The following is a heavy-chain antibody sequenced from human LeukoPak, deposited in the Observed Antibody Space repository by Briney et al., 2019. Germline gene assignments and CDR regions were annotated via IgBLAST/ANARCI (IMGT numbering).Heavy chain of an antibody. V-gene: IGHV1-8*01. Sequence: ASVKVSCKASGYTFTSYDINWARQATGQGLEWMGWMNPNSGNTGYAQKFQGRVTMTRNTSISTAYMELSSLRSEDTAVCYCARYSGYDSAIDYWGQGTLVTVSS. CDR2: MNPNSGNT. CDR1: GYTFTSYD. CDR3: ARYSGYDSAIDY. D-gene: IGHD5-12*01. J-gene: IGHJ4*02.